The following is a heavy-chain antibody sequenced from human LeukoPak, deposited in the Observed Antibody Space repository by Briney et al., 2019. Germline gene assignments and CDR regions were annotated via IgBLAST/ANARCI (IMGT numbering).Heavy chain of an antibody. Sequence: SETLSLTCTVSGASINNYYWMWIRQPAGEGLEWIGRIYSSGSTYYNPSLKSRVTISVDTSKNQFSLKLSSVTAADTAVYYCAIMYSSSWYSYFDYWGQGTLVTVSS. CDR1: GASINNYY. CDR3: AIMYSSSWYSYFDY. D-gene: IGHD6-13*01. J-gene: IGHJ4*02. V-gene: IGHV4-59*05. CDR2: IYSSGST.